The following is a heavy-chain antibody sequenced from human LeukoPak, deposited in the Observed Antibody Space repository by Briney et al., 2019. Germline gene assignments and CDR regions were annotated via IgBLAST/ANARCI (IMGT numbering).Heavy chain of an antibody. V-gene: IGHV4-59*01. CDR1: GGSISSYY. D-gene: IGHD3-22*01. CDR3: ARNYYDSSGYYIRAXDI. Sequence: SETLSLTCTVSGGSISSYYWSWIRQPPGKGLEWIGYIYYSGSTNYNPSLKSRVTISVDTSKNQFSLKLSSVTAADTAVYYCARNYYDSSGYYIRAXDIWXXXTXXTVSX. J-gene: IGHJ3*02. CDR2: IYYSGST.